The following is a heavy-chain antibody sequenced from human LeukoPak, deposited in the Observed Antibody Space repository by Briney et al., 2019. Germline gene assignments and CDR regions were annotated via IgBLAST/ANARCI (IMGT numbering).Heavy chain of an antibody. J-gene: IGHJ4*02. CDR1: GFTFSDYY. CDR3: ARDGLDYDILTGYLIPLYYFDY. Sequence: GGSLRLSCAASGFTFSDYYMSWIRQAPGKGLEWVSYISSSGSTIYYADSVKGRFTISRDNAKNSLYLQMNSLGAEDTAVYYCARDGLDYDILTGYLIPLYYFDYWGQGTLVTVSS. D-gene: IGHD3-9*01. CDR2: ISSSGSTI. V-gene: IGHV3-11*01.